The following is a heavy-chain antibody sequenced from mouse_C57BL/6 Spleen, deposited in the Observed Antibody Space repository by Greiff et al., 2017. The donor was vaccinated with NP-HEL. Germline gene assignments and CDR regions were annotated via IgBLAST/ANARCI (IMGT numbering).Heavy chain of an antibody. J-gene: IGHJ3*01. CDR1: GFTFSSYT. Sequence: EVQGVESGEGLVKPGGSLKLSCAASGFTFSSYTMSWVRQTPEKRLEWVANISGGGGNTYYPDSVKGRFTISRDNAKNTLYLQMSSLRSEDTALYYCARHVLRFEGFAYWGQGTLVTVSA. CDR3: ARHVLRFEGFAY. V-gene: IGHV5-9*01. D-gene: IGHD1-1*01. CDR2: ISGGGGNT.